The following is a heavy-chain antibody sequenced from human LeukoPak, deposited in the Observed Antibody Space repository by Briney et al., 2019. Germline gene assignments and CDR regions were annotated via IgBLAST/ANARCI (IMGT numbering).Heavy chain of an antibody. J-gene: IGHJ6*02. V-gene: IGHV3-64*01. CDR3: LNYGMDV. CDR1: HTLSLPMG. Sequence: GGSESPLWPPHTLSLPMGSSRSARQAPGKGLEYVSAISSDGGSTYYANSVKGRFTISRDNTKNTLYIQMGSLRAEDTRRYYCLNYGMDVWGQGTTVTVSS. CDR2: ISSDGGST.